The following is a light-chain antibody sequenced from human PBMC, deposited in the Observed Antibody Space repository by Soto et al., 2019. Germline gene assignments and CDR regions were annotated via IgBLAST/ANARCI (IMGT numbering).Light chain of an antibody. V-gene: IGLV1-44*01. Sequence: QSVLTQPPSASGTPGQRVTISCSGSSSNIGSNTVNWYQQLPGTAPKLLIYSNNQRPSGVPDRFSGSKSGSSASLAISGLLSEDEADYSCAAWDDSLNGVVFGGGTKVTVL. CDR2: SNN. CDR1: SSNIGSNT. J-gene: IGLJ2*01. CDR3: AAWDDSLNGVV.